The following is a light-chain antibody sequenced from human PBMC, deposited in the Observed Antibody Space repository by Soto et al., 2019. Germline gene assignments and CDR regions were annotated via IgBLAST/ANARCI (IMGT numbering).Light chain of an antibody. J-gene: IGKJ1*01. CDR1: QDISDY. CDR3: QDYNGPPWT. V-gene: IGKV1-27*01. CDR2: AAS. Sequence: IRMTQSPSSLSASVGAIVTITCRASQDISDYLAWYQQKPGQVPKLLISAASTLHSGVPSRFRGSASLTDFTLTITGLQPDDFATDYGQDYNGPPWTFGQGTEVDIK.